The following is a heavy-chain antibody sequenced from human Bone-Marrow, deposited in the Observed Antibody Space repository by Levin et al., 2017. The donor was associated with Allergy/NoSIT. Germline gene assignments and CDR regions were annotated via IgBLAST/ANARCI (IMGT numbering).Heavy chain of an antibody. CDR3: APDHDY. J-gene: IGHJ4*02. CDR2: ISYDGSNK. V-gene: IGHV3-30-3*01. Sequence: PGGSLRLSCAASGFTFSSYAMHWVRQAPGKGLEWVAVISYDGSNKYYADSVKGRFTISRDNSKNTLYLQMNSLRAEDTAVYYCAPDHDYWGQGTLVTVSS. CDR1: GFTFSSYA.